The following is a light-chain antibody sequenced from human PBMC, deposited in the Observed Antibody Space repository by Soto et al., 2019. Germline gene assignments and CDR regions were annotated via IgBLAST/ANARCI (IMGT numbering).Light chain of an antibody. V-gene: IGLV7-46*01. Sequence: QAVVTQEPSLTVSPGGTVTLTCGSSTGTLTSGHFPYWFQQKPGQAPRALIFDTSKKYSWTPARFSGALLGGKAALTLSGAQPEDEADYYCLLYFEVARVFCGGTKFTV. J-gene: IGLJ2*01. CDR1: TGTLTSGHF. CDR3: LLYFEVARV. CDR2: DTS.